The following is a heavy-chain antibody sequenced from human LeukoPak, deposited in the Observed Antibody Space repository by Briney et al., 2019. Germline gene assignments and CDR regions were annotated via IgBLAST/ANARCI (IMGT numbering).Heavy chain of an antibody. D-gene: IGHD2-15*01. Sequence: SETLSLTCTVSGGSISSSSYYWGWIRQPPWKGLEWIGRTDYSGSTYYNSSLKRRVTISVDTSKNQSSLKLSSVTAADTAVYYSAIDRYCSGGSCYSATNWFDPWGQGTLVTVSS. V-gene: IGHV4-39*07. J-gene: IGHJ5*02. CDR2: TDYSGST. CDR3: AIDRYCSGGSCYSATNWFDP. CDR1: GGSISSSSYY.